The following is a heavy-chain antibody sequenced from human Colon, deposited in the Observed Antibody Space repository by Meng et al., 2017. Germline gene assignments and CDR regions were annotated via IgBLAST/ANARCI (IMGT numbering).Heavy chain of an antibody. CDR1: GPSISSAGYY. J-gene: IGHJ4*02. CDR3: ARRANVNSGTFFDS. Sequence: SETLSLTCTISGPSISSAGYYWTWIRQPAGQGLEWIGQIYTSGTTDYNPSLTSRVSMSIDTSKNQFSLTLSSVTAADTAVYYCARRANVNSGTFFDSWGQGMLVTVSS. D-gene: IGHD3-10*01. V-gene: IGHV4-61*09. CDR2: IYTSGTT.